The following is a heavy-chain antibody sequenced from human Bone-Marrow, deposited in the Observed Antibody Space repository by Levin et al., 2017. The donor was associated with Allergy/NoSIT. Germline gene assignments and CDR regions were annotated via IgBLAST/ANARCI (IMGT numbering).Heavy chain of an antibody. D-gene: IGHD2-21*02. CDR1: GESSSSYY. V-gene: IGHV4-34*01. J-gene: IGHJ6*02. CDR2: IHHSGTT. CDR3: ARGQVVVVTPRHDDYDYYYAMDV. Sequence: SETLSLTCAVSGESSSSYYWTWIRQLPGKGLEWIGEIHHSGTTKYNPSLKTRVNISVDRSKNHFSLDLNSVTAADTAVYYCARGQVVVVTPRHDDYDYYYAMDVWGQGTTVTVSS.